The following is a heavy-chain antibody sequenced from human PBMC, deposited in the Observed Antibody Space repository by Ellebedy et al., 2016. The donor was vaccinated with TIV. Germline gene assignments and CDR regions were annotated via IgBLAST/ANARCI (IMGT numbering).Heavy chain of an antibody. J-gene: IGHJ6*02. Sequence: ASVKVSCKASGYTFTSYGISWVRQAPGQGLEWMGWISAYNGNTNYAQKLQGRVTMTTDTSTSTAYMELRSLRSDDTAVYYCAREAVAGTPQGGYYYYGMDVWGQGTTVTVSS. V-gene: IGHV1-18*01. CDR3: AREAVAGTPQGGYYYYGMDV. CDR1: GYTFTSYG. D-gene: IGHD6-19*01. CDR2: ISAYNGNT.